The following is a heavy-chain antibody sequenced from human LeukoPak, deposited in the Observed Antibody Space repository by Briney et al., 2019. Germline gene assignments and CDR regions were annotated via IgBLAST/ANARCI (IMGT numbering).Heavy chain of an antibody. CDR1: GFAFSFFA. Sequence: GGSLRLSCEASGFAFSFFAMSWLRQAPGKGLEWVSTINANSGTRSYAASVRGRFTISRDNSKNTFYLQLNTLRADDTAVYYCAKPISGGLAVTADWFAPWGQGTLVVVS. V-gene: IGHV3-23*01. D-gene: IGHD6-19*01. CDR3: AKPISGGLAVTADWFAP. CDR2: INANSGTR. J-gene: IGHJ5*01.